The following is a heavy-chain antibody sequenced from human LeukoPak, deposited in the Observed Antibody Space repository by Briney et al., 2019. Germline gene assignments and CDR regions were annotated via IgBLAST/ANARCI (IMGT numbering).Heavy chain of an antibody. D-gene: IGHD6-19*01. CDR2: IYYSGST. Sequence: PSETLPLTCNVSGDSISSYYWSWIRQPPGKGLEWIGYIYYSGSTNYNPSLKSRVTISLDTSKKQFSLKLSSVTAADTAVYYCARQRMYSSGWYLDYWGQGTLVIVST. CDR1: GDSISSYY. V-gene: IGHV4-59*08. CDR3: ARQRMYSSGWYLDY. J-gene: IGHJ4*02.